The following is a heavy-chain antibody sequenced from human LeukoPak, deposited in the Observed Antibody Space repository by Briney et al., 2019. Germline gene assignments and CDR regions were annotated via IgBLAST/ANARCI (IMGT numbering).Heavy chain of an antibody. J-gene: IGHJ4*02. CDR2: IYYSEST. CDR1: GGSISSYY. CDR3: ARHGLGSSWLRGALRY. Sequence: SETLSLTCTVSGGSISSYYWSWIRQPPGKGLEWIGYIYYSESTNYNPSLKSRVTISVDTSKNQFSLKLSSVTAADTAVYYCARHGLGSSWLRGALRYWGQGTLVTVSS. V-gene: IGHV4-59*08. D-gene: IGHD5-12*01.